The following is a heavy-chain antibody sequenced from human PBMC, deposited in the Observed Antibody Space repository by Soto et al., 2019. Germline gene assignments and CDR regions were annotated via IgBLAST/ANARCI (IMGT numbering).Heavy chain of an antibody. CDR1: GGSFGGYY. CDR2: INHSGST. Sequence: SETLSLTCAVYGGSFGGYYWSWIGQPPGKGLEWIGEINHSGSTNYNPSLKSRVTISVDTSKNQFSLKLSSVTAADTAVYYCARTGYMAAAGRPVYYYYGMDVWGQGTTVS. J-gene: IGHJ6*02. V-gene: IGHV4-34*01. D-gene: IGHD6-13*01. CDR3: ARTGYMAAAGRPVYYYYGMDV.